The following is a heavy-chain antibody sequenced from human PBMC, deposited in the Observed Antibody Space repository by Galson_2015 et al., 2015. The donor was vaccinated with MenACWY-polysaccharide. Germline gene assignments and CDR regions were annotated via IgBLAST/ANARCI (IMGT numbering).Heavy chain of an antibody. J-gene: IGHJ5*02. Sequence: SVKVSCKASGYTFTGYYMHWVRQAPGQGLEWMGWINPNSDGTNYAQKFQGRVTMTRDTSISTAYMELSRLRSDDTAVYYCARALGIAVAGRFDWFDPWGQGTLVTVSS. V-gene: IGHV1-2*02. CDR1: GYTFTGYY. D-gene: IGHD6-19*01. CDR2: INPNSDGT. CDR3: ARALGIAVAGRFDWFDP.